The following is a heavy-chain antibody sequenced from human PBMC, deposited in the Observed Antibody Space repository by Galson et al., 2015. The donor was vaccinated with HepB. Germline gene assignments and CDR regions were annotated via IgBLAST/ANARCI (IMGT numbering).Heavy chain of an antibody. V-gene: IGHV3-11*06. D-gene: IGHD4-17*01. CDR3: ARGPHDYGDYVGFPWFDP. J-gene: IGHJ5*02. CDR1: GFTFSDYY. Sequence: CLRLSCAASGFTFSDYYMSWIRQAPGKGLEWVSYISSSSSYTNYADSVKGRFTISRDNAKNSLYLQMNSLRAEDTAVYYCARGPHDYGDYVGFPWFDPWGQGTLVTVSS. CDR2: ISSSSSYT.